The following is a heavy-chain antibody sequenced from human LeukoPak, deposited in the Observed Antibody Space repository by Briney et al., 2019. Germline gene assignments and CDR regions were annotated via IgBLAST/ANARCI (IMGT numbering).Heavy chain of an antibody. CDR2: IIYSWHT. V-gene: IGHV4-39*01. D-gene: IGHD5-18*01. CDR3: APTYSYTRGGHDY. J-gene: IGHJ4*02. CDR1: GGSISGSSYH. Sequence: SDTLSLTCIVSGGSISGSSYHWGGIRQPPGKGLEWIGSIIYSWHTYYTPSLETRVPISGDSSKTHFSLNVTSVTAADTAVFYCAPTYSYTRGGHDYWGPETLVTVSS.